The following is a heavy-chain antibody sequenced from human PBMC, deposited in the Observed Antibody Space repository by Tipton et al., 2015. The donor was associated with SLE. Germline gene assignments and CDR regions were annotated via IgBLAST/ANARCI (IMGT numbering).Heavy chain of an antibody. CDR2: IYYSGST. Sequence: TLSLTCTVSGGSISSHYWSWIRQPPGKGLEWIGYIYYSGSTNYNPSLKSRVTISVDTSKNQFSLKLSSVTAADTAVYYCARRIAAAATGDYFDYWGQGTLVTVSS. J-gene: IGHJ4*02. CDR1: GGSISSHY. D-gene: IGHD6-13*01. CDR3: ARRIAAAATGDYFDY. V-gene: IGHV4-59*11.